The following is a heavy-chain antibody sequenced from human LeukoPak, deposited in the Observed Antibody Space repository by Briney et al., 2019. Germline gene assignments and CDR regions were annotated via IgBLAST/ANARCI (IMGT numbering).Heavy chain of an antibody. J-gene: IGHJ6*02. D-gene: IGHD3-10*01. CDR1: GYSFSTHD. Sequence: ASVKVSCTASGYSFSTHDINWVRQATGQGLEYMGWVNPNSGNTGYAQQFQGRVTMTRDTSTTTAYMELSNLRSDDTAVYYCARGGTMVRGVNALGNYGMDVWGQGTTVTVSS. V-gene: IGHV1-8*01. CDR2: VNPNSGNT. CDR3: ARGGTMVRGVNALGNYGMDV.